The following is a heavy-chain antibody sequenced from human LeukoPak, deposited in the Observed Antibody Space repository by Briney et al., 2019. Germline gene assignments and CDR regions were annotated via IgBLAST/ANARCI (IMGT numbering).Heavy chain of an antibody. Sequence: SETLSLTCTVSGDSIRNYYWSWMRQPPGKGLEWIAFIHTSGDTNYNPSLKTRATISVDMSKNQFSLRLGSVTAADTAVYYCARHAADYYYMDVWGQGTTVTVSS. CDR3: ARHAADYYYMDV. V-gene: IGHV4-4*09. J-gene: IGHJ6*03. D-gene: IGHD6-25*01. CDR1: GDSIRNYY. CDR2: IHTSGDT.